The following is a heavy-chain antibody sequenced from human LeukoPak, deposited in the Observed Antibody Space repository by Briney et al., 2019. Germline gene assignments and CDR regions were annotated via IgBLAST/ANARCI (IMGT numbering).Heavy chain of an antibody. D-gene: IGHD2-2*02. Sequence: SETLSLTCTVSGGSISSYYWSWIRQPPGKGLEWIGYIYYSGSTNYNPSLKSRVTISVDTSKNQFSLKLSSVTAADTAVYYCARADIVVVPAAILGPTPIDYWGQGTLVTVSS. CDR1: GGSISSYY. J-gene: IGHJ4*02. CDR2: IYYSGST. V-gene: IGHV4-59*08. CDR3: ARADIVVVPAAILGPTPIDY.